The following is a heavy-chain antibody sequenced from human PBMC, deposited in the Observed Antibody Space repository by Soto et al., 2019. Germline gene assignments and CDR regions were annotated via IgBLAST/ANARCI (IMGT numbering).Heavy chain of an antibody. Sequence: ETLSLTCAVYGGSFSGYYWSWIRQPPGKGLEWIGEINHSGSTNYNPSLKSRVTISVDTSKNQFSLKLSSVTAADTAVYYCARGIRYYYGAGSYTGSDGMDGWGQGTTVTVSS. J-gene: IGHJ6*02. CDR1: GGSFSGYY. D-gene: IGHD3-10*01. V-gene: IGHV4-34*01. CDR3: ARGIRYYYGAGSYTGSDGMDG. CDR2: INHSGST.